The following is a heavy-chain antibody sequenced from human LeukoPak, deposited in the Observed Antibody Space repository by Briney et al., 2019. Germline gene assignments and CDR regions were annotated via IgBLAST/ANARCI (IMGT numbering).Heavy chain of an antibody. D-gene: IGHD5-12*01. CDR2: IYYRGST. CDR1: GGSISSYY. CDR3: ARAGSSNEGYSGYGHDDY. J-gene: IGHJ4*02. Sequence: KPSETLSLTCAGSGGSISSYYWSWIRQPPGKGLEWIGYIYYRGSTDYNPSLKSRVTISVDTSKNQFSLKVFSLTAADTAVYYCARAGSSNEGYSGYGHDDYWGQGTLVAVSS. V-gene: IGHV4-59*01.